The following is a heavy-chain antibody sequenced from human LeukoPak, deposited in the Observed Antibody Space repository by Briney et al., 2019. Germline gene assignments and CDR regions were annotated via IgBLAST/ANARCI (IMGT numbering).Heavy chain of an antibody. CDR1: GFTFSSYE. D-gene: IGHD2-15*01. CDR3: ERDCGGGSCYGPYDAFDI. J-gene: IGHJ3*02. Sequence: PGGSLRLSCAASGFTFSSYEMNWVRQAPGKGLEWVSYISSSGSTIYYADSVKGRFTISRDNAKNSLYLQMNSLRAEDTAVYYCERDCGGGSCYGPYDAFDIWGQGTMVTVSS. V-gene: IGHV3-48*03. CDR2: ISSSGSTI.